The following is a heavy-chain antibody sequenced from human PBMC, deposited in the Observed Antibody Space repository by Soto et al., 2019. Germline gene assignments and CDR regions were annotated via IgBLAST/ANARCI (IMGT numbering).Heavy chain of an antibody. CDR1: GGSISSSSYY. Sequence: SETLSLTCTVSGGSISSSSYYWGWIRQPPRKGLEWIGSIYYSGSTYYNPSLKSRVTISVDTSKNQFSLKLSSVTAADTAVYYCAGGEDDSSGYYWDYWGQGTLVTVSS. V-gene: IGHV4-39*01. CDR2: IYYSGST. J-gene: IGHJ4*02. D-gene: IGHD3-22*01. CDR3: AGGEDDSSGYYWDY.